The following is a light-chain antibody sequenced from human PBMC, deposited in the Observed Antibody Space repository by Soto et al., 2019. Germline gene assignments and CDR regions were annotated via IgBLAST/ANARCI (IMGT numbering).Light chain of an antibody. CDR1: HSISNW. CDR3: QQRSNWPLT. Sequence: DIQMTQSPSTLSASVGDRVTITCRASHSISNWLAWYQQKAGKAPKLLIYDASSLESGVPSRFTGGGSGTDFTLTISSLEPEDFAVYYCQQRSNWPLTFGGGTKVDIK. CDR2: DAS. J-gene: IGKJ4*01. V-gene: IGKV1-5*01.